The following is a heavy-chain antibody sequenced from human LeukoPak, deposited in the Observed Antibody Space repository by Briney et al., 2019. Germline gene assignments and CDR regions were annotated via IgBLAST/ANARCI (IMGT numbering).Heavy chain of an antibody. CDR1: GFTFSSYG. V-gene: IGHV3-30*18. Sequence: PGRSLRLSCAASGFTFSSYGMHWVRQAPGKGLEWVAVISYDGSNKYYADSVKGRLTISRDNSKNTLYLQMNSLRAEDTAVYYCAKDLYCSSTSCYYEWYYYYGMDVWGKGTTVTVSS. CDR3: AKDLYCSSTSCYYEWYYYYGMDV. CDR2: ISYDGSNK. J-gene: IGHJ6*04. D-gene: IGHD2-2*01.